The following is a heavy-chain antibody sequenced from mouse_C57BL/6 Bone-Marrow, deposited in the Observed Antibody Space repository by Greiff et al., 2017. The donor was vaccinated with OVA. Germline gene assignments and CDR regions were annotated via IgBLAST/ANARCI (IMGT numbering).Heavy chain of an antibody. Sequence: EVHLVESGGGLVKPGGSLKLSCAASGFTFSSYAMSWVRQTPEKRLEWVATISDGGSYTYYTDNVKGRFTISRDNAKNNLYLQMSHLKSEDTAMYYCARVSGDYYAMDYWGQGTSVTVSS. CDR3: ARVSGDYYAMDY. V-gene: IGHV5-4*01. CDR2: ISDGGSYT. J-gene: IGHJ4*01. CDR1: GFTFSSYA. D-gene: IGHD6-2*01.